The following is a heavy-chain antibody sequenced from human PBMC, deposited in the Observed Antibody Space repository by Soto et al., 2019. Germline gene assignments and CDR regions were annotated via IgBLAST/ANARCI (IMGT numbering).Heavy chain of an antibody. CDR1: GYTFTSYW. Sequence: GESLKISCKGSGYTFTSYWISWVRQMPGKGLEWMGRIDARDSQTNYSPSFQGHVTISADKSFNTVYLQWSSLKASDTAMYYCARHDFGDYVYSFDNWGQGTLVTVSS. D-gene: IGHD4-17*01. J-gene: IGHJ4*02. CDR2: IDARDSQT. V-gene: IGHV5-10-1*01. CDR3: ARHDFGDYVYSFDN.